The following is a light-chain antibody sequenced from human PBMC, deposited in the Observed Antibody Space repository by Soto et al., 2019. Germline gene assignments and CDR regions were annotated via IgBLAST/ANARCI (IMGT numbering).Light chain of an antibody. J-gene: IGLJ3*02. CDR2: SNN. Sequence: QSVLTQPPSASGTPGQRVTISCSGSSSNIGSNYVYWYQQLPGTAPKRLIYSNNQRPSGVPDRFSGSKSSTSASLAISGLRSEDEADYYCAAWDDSLSARWVFGGGTKLTVL. CDR1: SSNIGSNY. CDR3: AAWDDSLSARWV. V-gene: IGLV1-47*02.